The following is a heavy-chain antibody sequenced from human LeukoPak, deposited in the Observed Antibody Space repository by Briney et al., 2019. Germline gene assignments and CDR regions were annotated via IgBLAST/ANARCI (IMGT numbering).Heavy chain of an antibody. CDR3: AKDNPRYSSSWYVY. D-gene: IGHD6-13*01. Sequence: HPGGSLRLSCAASGFTFSSYAMSWVRQAPGKGLEWVSAISGSGHSTYYADSVKGRFTISRDNSKNTLYLQMNSLRAEDTAVYYCAKDNPRYSSSWYVYWGQGTLVTVSS. V-gene: IGHV3-23*01. CDR2: ISGSGHST. CDR1: GFTFSSYA. J-gene: IGHJ4*02.